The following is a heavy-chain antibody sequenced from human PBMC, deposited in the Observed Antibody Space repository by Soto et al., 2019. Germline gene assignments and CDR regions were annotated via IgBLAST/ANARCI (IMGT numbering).Heavy chain of an antibody. CDR2: IIPIFGTA. CDR3: ARVSSGLRFGGNYYYYGMDV. V-gene: IGHV1-69*13. Sequence: GASVKVSCKASGGTFSSYAISWVRQAPGQGLEWMGGIIPIFGTANYAQKFQGRVTITADESTSTAYMELSSLRSEDTAVYYCARVSSGLRFGGNYYYYGMDVWGQGTTVTVSS. CDR1: GGTFSSYA. D-gene: IGHD5-12*01. J-gene: IGHJ6*02.